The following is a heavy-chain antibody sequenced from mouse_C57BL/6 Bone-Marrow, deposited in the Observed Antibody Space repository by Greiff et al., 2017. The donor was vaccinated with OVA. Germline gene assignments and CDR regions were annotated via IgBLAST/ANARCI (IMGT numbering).Heavy chain of an antibody. Sequence: QVQLKQSGAELARPGASVKLSCKASGYTFTSYGISWVKQRTGQGLEWIGEIYPRSGNTYYNEKFKGKATLTADKSSSTAYMELRSLTSEDSAVYFCARSRAYYYGSSYCFDVWGTGTTVTVSS. V-gene: IGHV1-81*01. CDR3: ARSRAYYYGSSYCFDV. CDR1: GYTFTSYG. CDR2: IYPRSGNT. D-gene: IGHD1-1*01. J-gene: IGHJ1*03.